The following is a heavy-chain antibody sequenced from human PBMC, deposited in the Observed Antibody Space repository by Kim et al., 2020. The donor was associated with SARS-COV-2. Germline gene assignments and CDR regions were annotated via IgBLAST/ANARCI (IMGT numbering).Heavy chain of an antibody. V-gene: IGHV4-34*01. CDR3: ARTPFLAIDGIAARPYYDY. CDR1: GGSFSGYY. CDR2: INHSGST. D-gene: IGHD6-6*01. J-gene: IGHJ4*02. Sequence: SETLSLTCAVYGGSFSGYYWSWIRQPPGKGLEWIGEINHSGSTNYNPSLKSRVTISVDTSKNQFSLKLSSVTAADTAVYYCARTPFLAIDGIAARPYYDYWGQGTLVTVSS.